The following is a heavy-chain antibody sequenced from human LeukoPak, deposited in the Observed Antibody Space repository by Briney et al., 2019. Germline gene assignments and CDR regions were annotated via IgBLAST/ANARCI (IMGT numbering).Heavy chain of an antibody. Sequence: PGGSLRLSCAASGFIFSSSWMSWVRQAPGKGLEWVANTNQDGSEKYYLESVRGRFTISRDNAKNSLYLQMNSLRAEDTAVYYCARELVVGPAEYFQNWGQGTLVTVSS. CDR2: TNQDGSEK. J-gene: IGHJ1*01. CDR1: GFIFSSSW. V-gene: IGHV3-7*01. CDR3: ARELVVGPAEYFQN. D-gene: IGHD2-8*02.